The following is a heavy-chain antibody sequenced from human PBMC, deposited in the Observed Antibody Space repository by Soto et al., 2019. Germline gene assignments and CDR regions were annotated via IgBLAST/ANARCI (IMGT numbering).Heavy chain of an antibody. CDR1: GYIIKNYW. Sequence: GASLKISCKASGYIIKNYWIGWVRQMPGQGLEWMGIIFPDDSDTRYSPSFQGHVTISVDKSISTAYVQWSSLKASDSAIYYCFRGGVTSRTFDYWGQGTLVTVSS. J-gene: IGHJ4*02. D-gene: IGHD3-16*01. V-gene: IGHV5-51*01. CDR3: FRGGVTSRTFDY. CDR2: IFPDDSDT.